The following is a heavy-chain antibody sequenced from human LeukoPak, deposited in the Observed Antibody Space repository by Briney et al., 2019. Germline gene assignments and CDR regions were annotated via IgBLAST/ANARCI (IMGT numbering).Heavy chain of an antibody. J-gene: IGHJ6*02. CDR1: GYTFTSYA. V-gene: IGHV1-3*01. CDR3: AREWVYYDILTGSKYGMDV. Sequence: ASAKVSCKASGYTFTSYAMHWVRQAPGQRLEWMGWINAGNGNTKYSQKFQGRVTITRDTSASTAYMELSSLRSEDTAVYYCAREWVYYDILTGSKYGMDVWGQGTTVTVSS. CDR2: INAGNGNT. D-gene: IGHD3-9*01.